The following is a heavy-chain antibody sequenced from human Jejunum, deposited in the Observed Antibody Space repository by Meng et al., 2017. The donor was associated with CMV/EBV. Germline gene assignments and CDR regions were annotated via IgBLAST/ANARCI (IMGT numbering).Heavy chain of an antibody. J-gene: IGHJ4*02. CDR1: GYSFTDFG. D-gene: IGHD1-26*01. CDR2: TSAYNTHT. Sequence: QGPLVQSGAEVKKPGASGGGSCKTSGYSFTDFGISWVRQAPGQGLEWMGWTSAYNTHTNYAQKFQDRFTMTTDTSTNTAYMELRNLRSDDTAIYYCARGTGAGNYWGPGTLVTVSS. V-gene: IGHV1-18*01. CDR3: ARGTGAGNY.